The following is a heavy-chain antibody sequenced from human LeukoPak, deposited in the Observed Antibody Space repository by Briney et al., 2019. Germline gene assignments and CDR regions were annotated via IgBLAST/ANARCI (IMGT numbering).Heavy chain of an antibody. V-gene: IGHV3-23*01. CDR1: GLTFSSYA. J-gene: IGHJ4*02. CDR3: AKAPTRDPNTDY. Sequence: PGGSLRLSCAASGLTFSSYAMSWVRQAPGKGLEWVSAISGSGGSTYYADSVKGRFTISRDNSKNTLYLQMNSLRAEDTAVFYCAKAPTRDPNTDYWGQGTLVTVSS. CDR2: ISGSGGST.